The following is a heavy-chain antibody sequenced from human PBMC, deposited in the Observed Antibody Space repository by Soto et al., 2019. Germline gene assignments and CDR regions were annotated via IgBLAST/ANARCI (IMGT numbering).Heavy chain of an antibody. CDR2: ITTTRDD. V-gene: IGHV3-21*02. CDR1: GFTFSTFS. D-gene: IGHD2-2*01. Sequence: EVQLVESGGGLVRPWGSLRLSCEASGFTFSTFSMIWVRQAPGKGLEWVSSITTTRDDNYADSVKGRFTVSRDNAKKSLYLHMTNLTAEDTALYYCMRRGDCTSAICYLFGSSWYFDLWGRGTLVTVSS. CDR3: MRRGDCTSAICYLFGSSWYFDL. J-gene: IGHJ2*01.